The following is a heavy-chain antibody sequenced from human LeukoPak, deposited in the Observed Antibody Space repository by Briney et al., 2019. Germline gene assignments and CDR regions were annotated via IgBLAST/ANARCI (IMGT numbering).Heavy chain of an antibody. CDR1: GGSISSSSYY. CDR3: ARPAVRGVRSYMDV. CDR2: IYYSGST. J-gene: IGHJ6*03. V-gene: IGHV4-39*07. Sequence: TASETLSLTCTVSGGSISSSSYYWGWIRQPPGKGLEWIGSIYYSGSTYYNPSLKSRVTISVDTSKNQFSLKLSSVTAADTAVYYCARPAVRGVRSYMDVWGKGTTVTISS. D-gene: IGHD3-10*01.